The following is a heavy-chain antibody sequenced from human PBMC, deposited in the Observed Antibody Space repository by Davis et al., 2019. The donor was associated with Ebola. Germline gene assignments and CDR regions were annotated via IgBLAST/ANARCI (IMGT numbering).Heavy chain of an antibody. Sequence: ASVKVSCKASGYTFTSYAMHWVRQAPGQRLEWMGWINAGNGNTKYSQKFQGRVTITRDTSASTAYMELSSLRSEDTAVYYCARDSEWFGEGKGYYGMDVWGQGTTVTVSS. CDR1: GYTFTSYA. J-gene: IGHJ6*02. CDR3: ARDSEWFGEGKGYYGMDV. CDR2: INAGNGNT. D-gene: IGHD3-10*01. V-gene: IGHV1-3*01.